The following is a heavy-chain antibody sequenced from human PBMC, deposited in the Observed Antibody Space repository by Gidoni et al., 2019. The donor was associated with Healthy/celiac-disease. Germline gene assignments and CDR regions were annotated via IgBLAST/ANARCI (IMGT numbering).Heavy chain of an antibody. Sequence: EVQLLESGGGLVQPGGSLRLSCAASGSTFSSYAMCWARRAPGTGVEWVSAISGSDGSTYYEDSVKGRFTISRDNSKNTLYLQMNSLRAEDTAVYYCAKGGEMFDIWGQGTMVTVSS. V-gene: IGHV3-23*01. J-gene: IGHJ3*02. CDR1: GSTFSSYA. D-gene: IGHD3-16*01. CDR2: ISGSDGST. CDR3: AKGGEMFDI.